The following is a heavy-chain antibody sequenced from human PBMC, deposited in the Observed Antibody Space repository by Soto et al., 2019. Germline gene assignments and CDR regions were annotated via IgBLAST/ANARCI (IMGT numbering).Heavy chain of an antibody. Sequence: GGSLRLSCAASGFTFSSYWMSWVRQAPGKGLEWVANIKQDGSEKYYVDSVKGRFTISRDNAKNSLYLQMNSLRAEDTTVYYCARDRGYYYFDYWGQGTLVTVSS. CDR3: ARDRGYYYFDY. V-gene: IGHV3-7*01. D-gene: IGHD6-13*01. CDR1: GFTFSSYW. J-gene: IGHJ4*02. CDR2: IKQDGSEK.